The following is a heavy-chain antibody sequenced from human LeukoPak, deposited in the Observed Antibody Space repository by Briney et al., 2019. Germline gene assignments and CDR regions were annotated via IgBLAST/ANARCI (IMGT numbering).Heavy chain of an antibody. J-gene: IGHJ6*02. D-gene: IGHD6-19*01. Sequence: KPGGSLRLSCAASGFTFSDYYMSWIRQAPGKGLEWVSYISSSGSTIYYADSVKGRFTISRDNAKNSLYLQMNSLRAEDTAVYYCARNPFRVGCKQCYYYGMDVWGQGTTVTVSS. CDR3: ARNPFRVGCKQCYYYGMDV. V-gene: IGHV3-11*01. CDR2: ISSSGSTI. CDR1: GFTFSDYY.